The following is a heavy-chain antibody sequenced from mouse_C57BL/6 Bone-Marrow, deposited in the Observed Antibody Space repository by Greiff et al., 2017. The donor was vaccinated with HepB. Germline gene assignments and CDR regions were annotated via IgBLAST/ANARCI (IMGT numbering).Heavy chain of an antibody. CDR3: AREVYYGSSYDAMDY. D-gene: IGHD1-1*01. J-gene: IGHJ4*01. Sequence: EVMLVESGGGLVKPGGSLKLSCAASGFTFSDYGMHWVRQAPEKGLEWVAYISSGSSTIYYADTVKGRFTISRDNAKNTLFLQMTSLRSEDTAMYYCAREVYYGSSYDAMDYWGQGTSVTVSS. CDR1: GFTFSDYG. V-gene: IGHV5-17*01. CDR2: ISSGSSTI.